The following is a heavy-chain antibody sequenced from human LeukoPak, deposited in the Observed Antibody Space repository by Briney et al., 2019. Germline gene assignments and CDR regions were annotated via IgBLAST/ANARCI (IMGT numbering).Heavy chain of an antibody. CDR1: EFTFSSYA. CDR2: IKGDGSEN. V-gene: IGHV3-7*04. Sequence: GGSLRLSCAASEFTFSSYAMSWVRQAPGKGLEWVANIKGDGSENIYLDSVKGRFTISRDNAKNSLYLQMNTLRAEDTAVYYCARDCVIVGAPCYDYWGQGTLVTVSS. CDR3: ARDCVIVGAPCYDY. J-gene: IGHJ4*02. D-gene: IGHD1-26*01.